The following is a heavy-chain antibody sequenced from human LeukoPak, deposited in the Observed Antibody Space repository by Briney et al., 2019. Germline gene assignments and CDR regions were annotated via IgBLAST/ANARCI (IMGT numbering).Heavy chain of an antibody. V-gene: IGHV3-23*01. J-gene: IGHJ4*02. CDR2: ISGSGGST. CDR3: AKDHQTMIVVVMAD. Sequence: PGGSLRLSCAASGFTFSNTWMTWVRQAPGKGLEWVSGISGSGGSTYYADSVKGRFTISRDNSKNTLYLQMNSLRAEDTAVYYCAKDHQTMIVVVMADWGQGTLVTVSS. D-gene: IGHD3-22*01. CDR1: GFTFSNTW.